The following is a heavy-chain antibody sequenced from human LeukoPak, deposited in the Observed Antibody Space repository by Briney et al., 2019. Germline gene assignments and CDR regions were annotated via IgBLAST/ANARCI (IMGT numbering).Heavy chain of an antibody. J-gene: IGHJ6*02. V-gene: IGHV1-18*01. Sequence: ASVKVSCKASGYTFTSYGISWVRQAPGQGLEWMGWISAYNGNTNYAQKLQGRVTMTTDTSTSTAYMELSSLRSEDTAVYYCARVLGCSSTSCYRRKTYSFHYYYYGMDVWGQGTTVTVSS. CDR2: ISAYNGNT. D-gene: IGHD2-2*02. CDR3: ARVLGCSSTSCYRRKTYSFHYYYYGMDV. CDR1: GYTFTSYG.